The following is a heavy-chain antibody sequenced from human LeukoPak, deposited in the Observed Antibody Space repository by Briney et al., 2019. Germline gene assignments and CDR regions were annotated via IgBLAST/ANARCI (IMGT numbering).Heavy chain of an antibody. CDR2: INSDGSSL. Sequence: GGSLRLSCAASGFTLNTYWMNWVRQAPGKGLVWVSRINSDGSSLTYADSVKGRFTVSRDNAKNTLYLQMNSLRAEDTAVYYCTRDLRMDYYYVDYYYYGMDVWGQGATVTVSS. J-gene: IGHJ6*02. D-gene: IGHD3-10*02. V-gene: IGHV3-74*03. CDR3: TRDLRMDYYYVDYYYYGMDV. CDR1: GFTLNTYW.